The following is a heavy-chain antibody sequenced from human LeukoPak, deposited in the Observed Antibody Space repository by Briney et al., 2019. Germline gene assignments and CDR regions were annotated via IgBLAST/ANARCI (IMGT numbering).Heavy chain of an antibody. CDR1: GGSISSYY. Sequence: SETLSLTCTVSGGSISSYYWSWIRQPAGKGLEWIGRIYTSGSTNYNPSLKSRVTMSVDTPTNQFSLKLSSVTAADTAVYYCARASYGSGSYMFDYWGQGTMVTVSS. D-gene: IGHD3-10*01. V-gene: IGHV4-4*07. CDR2: IYTSGST. J-gene: IGHJ4*02. CDR3: ARASYGSGSYMFDY.